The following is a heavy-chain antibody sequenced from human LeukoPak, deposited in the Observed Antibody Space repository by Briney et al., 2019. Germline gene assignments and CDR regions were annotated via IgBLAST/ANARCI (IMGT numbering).Heavy chain of an antibody. CDR3: ARVGRIQLWLRDAFDI. CDR2: IKQDGSEK. D-gene: IGHD5-18*01. Sequence: PGGSLRLSCAASGFTFSNYWMSWVRQAPGKGLEWVANIKQDGSEKYYVDSVKGRFTISRDNAKNSLYLQMNSLRAEDTAVYYCARVGRIQLWLRDAFDIWGQGTMVTVSS. CDR1: GFTFSNYW. V-gene: IGHV3-7*04. J-gene: IGHJ3*02.